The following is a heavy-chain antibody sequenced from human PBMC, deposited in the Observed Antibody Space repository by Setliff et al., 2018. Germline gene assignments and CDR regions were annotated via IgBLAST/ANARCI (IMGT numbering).Heavy chain of an antibody. CDR2: ISGSGGST. V-gene: IGHV3-23*01. J-gene: IGHJ4*02. CDR1: GFTFSSYA. Sequence: GESLTISCAASGFTFSSYAMSWVRQAPGKGLEWVSAISGSGGSTYYADSVKGRFTISRDNSKNTLYLQMNSLRAEDTAVYYCAKDIDYGSQPTIFDYWGQGTLVTVSS. D-gene: IGHD4-17*01. CDR3: AKDIDYGSQPTIFDY.